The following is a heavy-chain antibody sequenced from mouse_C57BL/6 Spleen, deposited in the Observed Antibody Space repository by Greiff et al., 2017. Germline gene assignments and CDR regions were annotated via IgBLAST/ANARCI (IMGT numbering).Heavy chain of an antibody. D-gene: IGHD1-1*01. Sequence: VKLVESDAELVKPGASVKISCKVSGYTFTDHTIHWMKQRPEQGLEWIGYIYPRDGSTKYNEKFKGKATLTADKSSSTAYMQLNSLTSEDSAVYFCAVTTVVPYYFDYWGQGTTLTVSS. CDR1: GYTFTDHT. CDR3: AVTTVVPYYFDY. V-gene: IGHV1-78*01. J-gene: IGHJ2*01. CDR2: IYPRDGST.